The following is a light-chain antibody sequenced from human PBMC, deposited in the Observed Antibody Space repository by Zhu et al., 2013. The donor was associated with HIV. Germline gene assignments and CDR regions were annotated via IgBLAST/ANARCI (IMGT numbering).Light chain of an antibody. CDR2: ETS. Sequence: DIVLTQSPGTLSLSPGDTATLSCRASQSVSSSFLAWYQQKIGQPPRLLMYETSTRAAGIPARFSGSGSVRDFTLTITNLEPEDFAVYYCQQRSTWPPPTFGGGPKLEI. CDR3: QQRSTWPPPT. V-gene: IGKV3-11*02. J-gene: IGKJ4*01. CDR1: QSVSSSF.